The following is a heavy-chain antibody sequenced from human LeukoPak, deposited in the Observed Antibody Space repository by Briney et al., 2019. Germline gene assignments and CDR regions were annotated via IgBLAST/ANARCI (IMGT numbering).Heavy chain of an antibody. CDR2: IYYSGST. D-gene: IGHD4-17*01. J-gene: IGHJ6*02. Sequence: SETLSLTCTVSGGSIISYYWSWIRQPPGKGLEWIGYIYYSGSTNYNPSLKSRVTISVDTSKNQFSLKLSSVTAADTAVYYCARHRGLGGYGDFGRYGMDVWGQGTTVTVSS. CDR1: GGSIISYY. CDR3: ARHRGLGGYGDFGRYGMDV. V-gene: IGHV4-59*08.